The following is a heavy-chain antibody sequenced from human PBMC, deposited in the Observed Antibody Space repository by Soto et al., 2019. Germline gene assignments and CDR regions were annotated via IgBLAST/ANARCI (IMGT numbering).Heavy chain of an antibody. Sequence: PSETLSLTCAVSGDSISSDVWWNWVRQSPGKGLEWIGEIHHRGTTNYNPSLKSRLSILADKSRNQFTLNLNSVTAADTAIYYCATSGARGYYYALDVWGQGTAVTVSS. CDR1: GDSISSDVW. D-gene: IGHD3-10*01. J-gene: IGHJ6*02. CDR2: IHHRGTT. V-gene: IGHV4-4*02. CDR3: ATSGARGYYYALDV.